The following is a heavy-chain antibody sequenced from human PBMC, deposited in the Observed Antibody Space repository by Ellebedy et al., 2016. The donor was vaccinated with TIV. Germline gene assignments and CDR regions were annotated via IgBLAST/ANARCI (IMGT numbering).Heavy chain of an antibody. Sequence: ASVKVSCKASGYTFTSYKVHWVRQAPGQGLEWMGWISAYNGNTNYAQKLQGRVTMTTDTSASTAYMELTSLISEDTAVYFCARRGPGYNYDYWGQGTLVTVSS. V-gene: IGHV1-18*04. J-gene: IGHJ4*02. D-gene: IGHD3-9*01. CDR2: ISAYNGNT. CDR3: ARRGPGYNYDY. CDR1: GYTFTSYK.